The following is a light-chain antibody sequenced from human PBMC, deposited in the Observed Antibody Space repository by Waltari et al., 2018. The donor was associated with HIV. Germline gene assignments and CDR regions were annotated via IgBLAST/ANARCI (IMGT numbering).Light chain of an antibody. CDR2: EGT. V-gene: IGLV2-14*03. CDR1: PIHYAS. Sequence: QSALPQPASVSGSPGQSVTISCTGPPIHYASVSWYQQHPANPPRLIILEGTYRPAGLAKRFPASKSGKAASLTISGLQAEDEAHYYCSSYAASGSVIFGGGTNLTVL. J-gene: IGLJ2*01. CDR3: SSYAASGSVI.